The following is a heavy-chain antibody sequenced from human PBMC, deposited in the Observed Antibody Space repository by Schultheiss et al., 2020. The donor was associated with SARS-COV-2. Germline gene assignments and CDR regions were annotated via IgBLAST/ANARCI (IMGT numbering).Heavy chain of an antibody. Sequence: SETLSLTCAVSGGSISNSNWWNWVRQPPGRGLEWIGEIYHSGDTYYNASLRNRLTMSVDKSKNQFSLHLSSVTAADTAVYYCVERSYYFAMDVWGQGTSVTVSS. D-gene: IGHD2-21*01. J-gene: IGHJ6*02. V-gene: IGHV4-4*02. CDR3: VERSYYFAMDV. CDR1: GGSISNSNW. CDR2: IYHSGDT.